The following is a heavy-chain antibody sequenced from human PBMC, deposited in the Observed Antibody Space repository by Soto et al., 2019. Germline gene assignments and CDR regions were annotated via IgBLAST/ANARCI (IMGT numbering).Heavy chain of an antibody. V-gene: IGHV3-30-3*01. CDR1: GFTFSNYA. CDR3: ARDLGEQQLYHYYGMEV. J-gene: IGHJ6*02. Sequence: GLSLRLSCEPSGFTFSNYAMHWVLQNPVKVLEWVAVISYDGSNKYYADSVKGRFTISRDNSKNTLYLQMNSLTTEDTAVYYCARDLGEQQLYHYYGMEVWGQGTTVTVSS. D-gene: IGHD6-13*01. CDR2: ISYDGSNK.